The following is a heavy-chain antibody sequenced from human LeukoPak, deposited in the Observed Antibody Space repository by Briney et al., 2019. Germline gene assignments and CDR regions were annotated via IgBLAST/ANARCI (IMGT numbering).Heavy chain of an antibody. Sequence: PGGSLRLSCAASGFTFSSYAMSWVRQAPGKGLEWVSGISDSGGSTYYADSVKGQFTISRDNSKNTLYLQMNSLRVEDTAMYYCISRMSLSSSWPYWGRGTLVTVSS. CDR3: ISRMSLSSSWPY. CDR2: ISDSGGST. V-gene: IGHV3-23*01. J-gene: IGHJ4*02. D-gene: IGHD6-13*01. CDR1: GFTFSSYA.